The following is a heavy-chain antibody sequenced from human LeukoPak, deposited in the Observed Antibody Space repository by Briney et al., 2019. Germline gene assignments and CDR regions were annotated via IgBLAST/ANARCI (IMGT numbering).Heavy chain of an antibody. CDR2: ISGSGGST. D-gene: IGHD5-12*01. CDR1: GYTFRSYD. J-gene: IGHJ4*02. Sequence: GGSLRLPCAVSGYTFRSYDMSWVRQAPGKGLEWVSAISGSGGSTYYADSVKGRFTISRDNSKNTLYLQMNSLRAEDTAVYYCAKDPAVATSRDYWGQGTLVTVSS. CDR3: AKDPAVATSRDY. V-gene: IGHV3-23*01.